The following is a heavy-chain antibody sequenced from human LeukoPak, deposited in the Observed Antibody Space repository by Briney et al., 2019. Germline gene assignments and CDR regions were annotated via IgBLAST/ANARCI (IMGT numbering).Heavy chain of an antibody. J-gene: IGHJ5*02. CDR3: AREMARLRWFGESLNNWFDP. D-gene: IGHD3-10*01. CDR2: IKQDGSEK. V-gene: IGHV3-7*03. Sequence: GGSLRLSCAASGFTFSSYWMSWVRQAPGKGLEWVANIKQDGSEKYYVDSVKGRFTISRDNAKNSLYLQMNSLRAEDTAVYYCAREMARLRWFGESLNNWFDPWGQGTLVTVSS. CDR1: GFTFSSYW.